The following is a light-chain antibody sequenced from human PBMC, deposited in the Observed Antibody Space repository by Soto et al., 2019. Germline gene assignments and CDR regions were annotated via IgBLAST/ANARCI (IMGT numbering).Light chain of an antibody. V-gene: IGLV2-11*01. CDR2: DVS. J-gene: IGLJ1*01. Sequence: QSVLTQPRSVSGSPGQSVTISCTGTSSDVGNYNYVSWYQQHPGKAPKLMIYDVSKRPSGVPDCFSGSKSGNTASLTISGLQAEDEADYYCCSYAGSYTFYVFGTGTKVTVL. CDR1: SSDVGNYNY. CDR3: CSYAGSYTFYV.